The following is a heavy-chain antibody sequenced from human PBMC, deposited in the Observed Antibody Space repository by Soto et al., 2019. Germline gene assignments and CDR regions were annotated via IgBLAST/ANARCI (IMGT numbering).Heavy chain of an antibody. CDR3: ARESEDLTSNFDY. V-gene: IGHV3-21*06. CDR1: GFTFTRYS. CDR2: ISSTTNYI. Sequence: EVQLVESGGGLVKPGGSLRLSCAASGFTFTRYSMNWVRQAPGKGLEWVSSISSTTNYIYYGDSVKGRFTISRDNAKNSLYLEMNSLRAEDTAVYYCARESEDLTSNFDYWGQGTLGTVSS. J-gene: IGHJ4*02.